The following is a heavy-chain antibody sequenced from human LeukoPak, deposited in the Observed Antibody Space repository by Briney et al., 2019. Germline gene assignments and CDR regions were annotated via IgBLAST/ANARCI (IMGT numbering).Heavy chain of an antibody. CDR2: IHHTGST. V-gene: IGHV4-30-2*01. J-gene: IGHJ5*02. Sequence: PSETLSLTCAVSGGSISSSGYSWSWIRQPPGKGLEWIGYIHHTGSTYYKPSLKSRVTISVDRSKNQFSLKLSSVTAADTAIYFCARTPTYCGGDCYYFDPWGQGTLVTVSS. CDR1: GGSISSSGYS. D-gene: IGHD2-21*02. CDR3: ARTPTYCGGDCYYFDP.